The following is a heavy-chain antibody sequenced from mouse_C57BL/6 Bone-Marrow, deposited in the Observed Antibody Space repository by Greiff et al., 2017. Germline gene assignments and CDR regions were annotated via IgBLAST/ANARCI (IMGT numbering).Heavy chain of an antibody. J-gene: IGHJ4*01. V-gene: IGHV5-6*02. Sequence: DVMLVESGGDLVKPGGSLKLSCAASGFTFSSYGMSWVRQTPDKSLEWVATISSGGSYTYYQDSVKGRFTISRDNAKNTLYLQMSSLKSEDTAMYYCARRGPVYAMDYWGQGTSVTVSS. CDR2: ISSGGSYT. CDR3: ARRGPVYAMDY. CDR1: GFTFSSYG.